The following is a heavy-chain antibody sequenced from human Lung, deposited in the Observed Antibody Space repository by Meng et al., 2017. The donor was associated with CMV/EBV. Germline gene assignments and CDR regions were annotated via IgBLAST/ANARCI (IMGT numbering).Heavy chain of an antibody. V-gene: IGHV3-23*01. CDR1: GFTFTGSD. Sequence: GESLKISCVASGFTFTGSDMAWVRQAPGKGLEWVAAIYGNGGRAYYADSVRGRFTISRDNSKNTLFVQMNSLRVEDTAVYYCAKVHCGATSCSRIDNCGQGTLVTVSS. J-gene: IGHJ4*02. CDR2: IYGNGGRA. CDR3: AKVHCGATSCSRIDN. D-gene: IGHD2-15*01.